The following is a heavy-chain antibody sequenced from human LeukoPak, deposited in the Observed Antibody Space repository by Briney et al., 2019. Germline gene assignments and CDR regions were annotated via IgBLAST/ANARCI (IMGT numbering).Heavy chain of an antibody. CDR2: INSGATSI. V-gene: IGHV3-11*01. CDR1: GFTFSDYS. J-gene: IGHJ5*02. CDR3: ARRDCDSIKCRGSNWFDP. D-gene: IGHD3-22*01. Sequence: GGSLRLSCVASGFTFSDYSMSWIRQAPGKGPEWLSYINSGATSIYYADSVRGRFTISRDNAKNSLSLQMNSLRAEDTAMYYCARRDCDSIKCRGSNWFDPWGQGILVSVSS.